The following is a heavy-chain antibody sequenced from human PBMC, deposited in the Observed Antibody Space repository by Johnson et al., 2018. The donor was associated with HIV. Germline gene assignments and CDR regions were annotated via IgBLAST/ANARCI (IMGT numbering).Heavy chain of an antibody. V-gene: IGHV3-30*03. CDR1: GFTFSSYG. Sequence: VQLVESGVGAVQPGRSLRLSCASSGFTFSSYGTHWVRQAPGKGLEWVAVISYDESNKYYADSVKGRFTISRDNSKNTLYLQMNSLRAEDTAVYYCARDDLGNPFSSYDAFDIWGQGTMVTVSS. D-gene: IGHD6-13*01. CDR3: ARDDLGNPFSSYDAFDI. J-gene: IGHJ3*02. CDR2: ISYDESNK.